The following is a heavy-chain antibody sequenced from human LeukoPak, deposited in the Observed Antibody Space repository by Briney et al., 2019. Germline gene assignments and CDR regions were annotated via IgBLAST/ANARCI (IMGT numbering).Heavy chain of an antibody. D-gene: IGHD4-17*01. Sequence: PSETLSLTCTVSGGSISSYYWSWIRQPPGKGLEWIGYIYYSGSTNYNPSLKSRVTISVDTSKNQFSLKLSSVTAADTAVYYCARDRGNGDYGNWGQGTLVTVSS. CDR3: ARDRGNGDYGN. CDR1: GGSISSYY. CDR2: IYYSGST. V-gene: IGHV4-59*01. J-gene: IGHJ4*02.